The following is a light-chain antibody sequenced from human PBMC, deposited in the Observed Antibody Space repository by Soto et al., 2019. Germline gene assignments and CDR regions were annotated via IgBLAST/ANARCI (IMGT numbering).Light chain of an antibody. V-gene: IGKV3-20*01. CDR2: GAS. J-gene: IGKJ4*01. CDR1: QSVSSSY. CDR3: QQYDSSPRLT. Sequence: EIVLTQSPGTLSLSPGERATLSCRASQSVSSSYLAWYQQKPGQAPRLLIYGASSRATGIPDRFSGSGSGTDLNVTISRLEPEDFAVHYCQQYDSSPRLTFGGGTKVEIK.